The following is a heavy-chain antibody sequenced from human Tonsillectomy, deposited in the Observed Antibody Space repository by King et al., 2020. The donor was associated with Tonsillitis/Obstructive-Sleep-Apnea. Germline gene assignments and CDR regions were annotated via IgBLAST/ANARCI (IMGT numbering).Heavy chain of an antibody. J-gene: IGHJ6*03. CDR3: VRPGCSSTSYYVRSGGKYYYYYMDV. CDR2: ISSNGGST. V-gene: IGHV3-64D*06. Sequence: VQLVESGGGLVQPGGSLRLSCSASGFTFSSYAMNWVRQAPGKGLEYVSAISSNGGSTYYADSVKGRFTISRDNSKNTMYLQMSSLRAEDTAVYYCVRPGCSSTSYYVRSGGKYYYYYMDVWGKGATVTVSS. D-gene: IGHD2-2*01. CDR1: GFTFSSYA.